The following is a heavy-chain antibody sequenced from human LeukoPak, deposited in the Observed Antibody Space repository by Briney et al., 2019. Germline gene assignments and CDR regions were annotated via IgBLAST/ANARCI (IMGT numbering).Heavy chain of an antibody. Sequence: PGGALRLSCAASGFRSSSQVMSSVRPAPGKGLGWVSYISKDGRTIYYADFLKGRFTISRDNTRNSLFLHLNSLRADDTAFYYCARGSFTGFDLYFDSWGQGTLVTVSS. D-gene: IGHD5-12*01. V-gene: IGHV3-48*03. CDR1: GFRSSSQV. CDR2: ISKDGRTI. CDR3: ARGSFTGFDLYFDS. J-gene: IGHJ4*02.